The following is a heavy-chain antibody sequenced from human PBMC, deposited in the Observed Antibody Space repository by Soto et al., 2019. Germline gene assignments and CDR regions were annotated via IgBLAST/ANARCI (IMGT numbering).Heavy chain of an antibody. CDR2: IYSSGTT. V-gene: IGHV4-28*01. CDR3: ARREIQGPIDY. CDR1: GYSISSSNW. Sequence: QVQLQESGPGLVKPSDTLSLTCAVSGYSISSSNWWGWIRQPPGKGLEWIGYIYSSGTTYYNPSLKSRVTWSVDTSKNQFSLKLTSVTAVDTAVYYCARREIQGPIDYWGQGTLVTVSS. D-gene: IGHD1-26*01. J-gene: IGHJ4*02.